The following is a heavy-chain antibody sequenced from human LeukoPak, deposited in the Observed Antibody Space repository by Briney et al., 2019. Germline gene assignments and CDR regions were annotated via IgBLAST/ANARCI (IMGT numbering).Heavy chain of an antibody. Sequence: SETLSLTCTVSGGSISSSTYYWGWIRQPPGKGLEWIGSVSYSGSTYSNPSLKSRVTISVDTPKNQLSLKLSSVTAADTAVYYCARDARESYYDSSGYYYWGQGTLVTVSS. CDR1: GGSISSSTYY. CDR2: VSYSGST. V-gene: IGHV4-39*07. CDR3: ARDARESYYDSSGYYY. D-gene: IGHD3-22*01. J-gene: IGHJ4*02.